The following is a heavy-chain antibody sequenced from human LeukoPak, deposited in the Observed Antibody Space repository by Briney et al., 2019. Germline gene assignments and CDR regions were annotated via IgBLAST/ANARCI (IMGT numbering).Heavy chain of an antibody. CDR2: ISYDGSNK. CDR1: GFTFSSYA. V-gene: IGHV3-30-3*01. D-gene: IGHD1-7*01. CDR3: ARDDGITGTSSFEY. Sequence: PGGSLRLSCAASGFTFSSYAMHWVRQAPGKVLEWVAVISYDGSNKYYADSVKGRFTISRDNSKNTLYLQMNSLRAEDTAVYYCARDDGITGTSSFEYWGQGTLVTVSS. J-gene: IGHJ4*02.